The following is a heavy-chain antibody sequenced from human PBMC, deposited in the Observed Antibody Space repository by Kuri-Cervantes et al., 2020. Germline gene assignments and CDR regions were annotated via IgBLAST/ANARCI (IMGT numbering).Heavy chain of an antibody. CDR3: ARGYGENYFDY. V-gene: IGHV3-30*03. CDR2: ISYDGSNK. CDR1: GFTFSSYS. J-gene: IGHJ4*02. Sequence: LSLTCAASGFTFSSYSMNWVRQAPGKGLEWVAVISYDGSNKYYADSVKGRFTISRDNSKNTLYLQMNSLRAEDTAVYYCARGYGENYFDYWGQGTLVTVSS. D-gene: IGHD3-10*01.